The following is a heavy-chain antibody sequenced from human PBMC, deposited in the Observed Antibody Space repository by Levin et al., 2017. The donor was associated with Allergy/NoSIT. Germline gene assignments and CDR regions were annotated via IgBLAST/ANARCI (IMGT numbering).Heavy chain of an antibody. CDR1: GYSFTSNW. CDR2: IYPGDSDT. CDR3: ARHGGDFWSGYSRGKIDY. D-gene: IGHD3-3*01. V-gene: IGHV5-51*01. J-gene: IGHJ4*02. Sequence: KVSCKGSGYSFTSNWIGWVRQMPGKGLEWMGIIYPGDSDTRYSPSFQGQVTISADKSISTAYLQWSSLKASDTAMYYCARHGGDFWSGYSRGKIDYWGQGTLVTVSS.